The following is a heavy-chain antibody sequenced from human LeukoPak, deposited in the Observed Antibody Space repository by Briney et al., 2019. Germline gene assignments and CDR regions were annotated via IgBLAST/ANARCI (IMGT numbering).Heavy chain of an antibody. CDR3: APSSGYSPANWFDP. Sequence: ASVKVSCKASGFTDYYMHWVRQAPGQGLEWMGWINPKSGGTNSAQKFKGRVTMTRDTSISTAYMELSRLRSDDTAMYYCAPSSGYSPANWFDPWGQGTLVTVSS. CDR2: INPKSGGT. CDR1: GFTDYY. V-gene: IGHV1-2*02. J-gene: IGHJ5*02. D-gene: IGHD5-18*01.